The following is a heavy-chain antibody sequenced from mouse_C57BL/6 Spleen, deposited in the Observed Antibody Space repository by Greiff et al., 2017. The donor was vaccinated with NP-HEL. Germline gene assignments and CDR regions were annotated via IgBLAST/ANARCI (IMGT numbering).Heavy chain of an antibody. Sequence: EVKLMESGGGLVKPGGSLKLSCAASGFTFSDYGMHWVRQAPEKGLEWVAYISSGSSTIYYADTVKGRFTISRDNAKNTLFLQMTSLRSEDTAMYYCASPAYYSNYEGFAYWGQGTLVTVSA. J-gene: IGHJ3*01. D-gene: IGHD2-5*01. CDR1: GFTFSDYG. CDR2: ISSGSSTI. CDR3: ASPAYYSNYEGFAY. V-gene: IGHV5-17*01.